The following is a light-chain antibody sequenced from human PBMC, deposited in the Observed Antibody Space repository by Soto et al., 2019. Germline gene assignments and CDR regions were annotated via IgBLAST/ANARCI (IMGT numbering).Light chain of an antibody. J-gene: IGKJ1*01. CDR1: QSVSIK. Sequence: EIVMTQSPATLSVSPGERATLSCRASQSVSIKLAWYQQKPGQAPRLLIYDVSNRAAGIPARFSGSGSGTDFTLTISSLEPEDFAVYYCPQRSNWPRTFGQGTKGDIK. V-gene: IGKV3-11*01. CDR2: DVS. CDR3: PQRSNWPRT.